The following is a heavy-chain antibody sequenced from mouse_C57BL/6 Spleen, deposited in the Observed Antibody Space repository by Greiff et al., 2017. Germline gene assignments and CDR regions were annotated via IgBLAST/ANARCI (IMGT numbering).Heavy chain of an antibody. CDR3: ARSGYGSRSWDYYAMDY. CDR2: INPNNGGT. CDR1: GYTFTDYN. J-gene: IGHJ4*01. D-gene: IGHD1-1*01. Sequence: EVQLQQSGPELVKPGASVKIPCKASGYTFTDYNMDWVKQSHGKSLEWIGDINPNNGGTIYNQKFKGKATLTVDKSSSTAYMELRSLTSEDTAVYYCARSGYGSRSWDYYAMDYWGQGTSVTVSS. V-gene: IGHV1-18*01.